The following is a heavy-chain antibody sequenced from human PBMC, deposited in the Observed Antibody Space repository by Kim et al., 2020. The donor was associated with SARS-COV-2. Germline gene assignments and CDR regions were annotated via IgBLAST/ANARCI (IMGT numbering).Heavy chain of an antibody. Sequence: SETLSLTCAVDGGSFSGYYWSWIRQPPWKGLEWIGEINHSGSTNYNPSLKSRVTISVDTSKNQFSLKLSSVTAADTAVYYCARGRPDPTGWDYFRPGKSRAHYSWYGMDVWGQGTTVTVSS. V-gene: IGHV4-34*01. D-gene: IGHD1-7*01. CDR1: GGSFSGYY. J-gene: IGHJ6*02. CDR3: ARGRPDPTGWDYFRPGKSRAHYSWYGMDV. CDR2: INHSGST.